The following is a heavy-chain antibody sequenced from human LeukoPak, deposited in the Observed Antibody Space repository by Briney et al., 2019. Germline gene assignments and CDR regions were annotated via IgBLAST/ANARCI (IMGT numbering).Heavy chain of an antibody. CDR3: ARDREGSGSYYHFDY. J-gene: IGHJ4*02. Sequence: ASVKVSCKASGYTFTGYYMHWVRQAPGQGLEWMGWINPNSGGTNYAQKFQGRVTVTRDTSISTAYMELSRLRSDDTAVYYCARDREGSGSYYHFDYWGQGTLVTVSS. D-gene: IGHD3-10*01. CDR2: INPNSGGT. CDR1: GYTFTGYY. V-gene: IGHV1-2*02.